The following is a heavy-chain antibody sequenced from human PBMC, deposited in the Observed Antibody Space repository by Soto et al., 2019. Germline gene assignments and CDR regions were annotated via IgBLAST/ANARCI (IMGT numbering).Heavy chain of an antibody. J-gene: IGHJ6*02. Sequence: PGESLKISCEGVGYSFTNYWIAWVRQMPGKGPEWMGTIYPGDSDMRYSPSFQGQVTISVDKSISTAYLHWSSLKASDTATYYCARLVNYYFGMDVWGLGTTVTVSS. CDR2: IYPGDSDM. V-gene: IGHV5-51*01. CDR1: GYSFTNYW. CDR3: ARLVNYYFGMDV.